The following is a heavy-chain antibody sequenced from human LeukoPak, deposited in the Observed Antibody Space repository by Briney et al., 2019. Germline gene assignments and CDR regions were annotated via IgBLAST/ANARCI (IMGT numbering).Heavy chain of an antibody. CDR2: TKPDGSAE. CDR1: GFTFRNYW. Sequence: GGSLRLSCAASGFTFRNYWMGWVRQAPGKGLEWVANTKPDGSAEYYADSVRGRFTTSRDNANNFLYLQMNSLRAEDTAVYYCARDGGLKTNFDYWGQGTLVTVSS. D-gene: IGHD2-15*01. J-gene: IGHJ4*02. CDR3: ARDGGLKTNFDY. V-gene: IGHV3-7*01.